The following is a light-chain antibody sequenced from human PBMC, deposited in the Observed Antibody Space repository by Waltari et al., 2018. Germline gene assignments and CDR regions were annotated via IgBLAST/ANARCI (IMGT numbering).Light chain of an antibody. V-gene: IGLV2-14*03. Sequence: QSALTQPASVSGSPGQSIAISCTGTSSDIGGHIHFPWYQHHPGKAPKIIIYNVHNRPSGVSDRFSGSKSGNTASLTISGLQAEDEADYYCGSYRSGSTLVFGGGTRLTVL. CDR2: NVH. CDR3: GSYRSGSTLV. CDR1: SSDIGGHIH. J-gene: IGLJ2*01.